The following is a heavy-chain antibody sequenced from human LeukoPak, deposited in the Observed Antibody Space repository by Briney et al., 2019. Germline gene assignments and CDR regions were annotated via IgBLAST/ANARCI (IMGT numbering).Heavy chain of an antibody. CDR2: IKRDVGEK. CDR1: GFTFSSYW. D-gene: IGHD3-9*01. Sequence: GGSLRLSCAASGFTFSSYWMSWVRQAPGKGLEWVANIKRDVGEKYYVGSVKGRFTISRDNAKNSLYLQMSSLRVEDTAVYYCARESRGYDILTGKYHRGYYSYYMDVWGKGTTVIVSS. V-gene: IGHV3-7*01. J-gene: IGHJ6*03. CDR3: ARESRGYDILTGKYHRGYYSYYMDV.